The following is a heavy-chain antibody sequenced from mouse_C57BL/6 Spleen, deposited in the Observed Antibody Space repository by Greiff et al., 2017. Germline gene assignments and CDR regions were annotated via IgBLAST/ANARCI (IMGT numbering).Heavy chain of an antibody. CDR2: ISSGGSYT. CDR3: GSPYYGSSYAKEY. D-gene: IGHD1-1*01. CDR1: GFTFSSYG. J-gene: IGHJ4*01. V-gene: IGHV5-6*01. Sequence: EVNVVESGGDLVKPGGSLKLSCAASGFTFSSYGMSWVRQTPDKRLEWVATISSGGSYTYYPDNAKNTLYLPMSSLKSEDTAMYYCGSPYYGSSYAKEYWGKGTSVTVAS.